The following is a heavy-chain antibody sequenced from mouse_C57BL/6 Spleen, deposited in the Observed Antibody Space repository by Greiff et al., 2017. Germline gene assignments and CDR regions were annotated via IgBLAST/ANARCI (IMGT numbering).Heavy chain of an antibody. CDR3: ASDYGSSYVDY. D-gene: IGHD1-1*01. V-gene: IGHV1-26*01. Sequence: EVQLQQSGPELVKPGASVKISCKASGYTFTDYYMNWVKQSHGKSLEWIGDINPNNGGTSYNQKFKGKATLTVDKSSSTAYMELRSLTSEDSAVYYCASDYGSSYVDYWGQGTTLTVSS. CDR2: INPNNGGT. J-gene: IGHJ2*01. CDR1: GYTFTDYY.